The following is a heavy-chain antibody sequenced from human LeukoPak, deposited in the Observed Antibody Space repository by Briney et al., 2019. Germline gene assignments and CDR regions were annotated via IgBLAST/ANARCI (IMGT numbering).Heavy chain of an antibody. CDR3: ARGEELGEFDY. CDR1: GFIFSSYN. V-gene: IGHV3-21*01. D-gene: IGHD7-27*01. Sequence: GGSLRLSCVASGFIFSSYNINWVRQAPGKGLEWVSSISSSSSYIYYADSVKGRFTISRDNAKNSLYLQMNSLRAEDTAVYYCARGEELGEFDYWGQGTLVTVSS. CDR2: ISSSSSYI. J-gene: IGHJ4*02.